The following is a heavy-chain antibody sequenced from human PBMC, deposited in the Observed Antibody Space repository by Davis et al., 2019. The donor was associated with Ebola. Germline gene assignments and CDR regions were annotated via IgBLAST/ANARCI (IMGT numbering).Heavy chain of an antibody. V-gene: IGHV1-69*13. CDR2: IIPIFGTA. CDR3: ARVGENWNYGVGWFDP. CDR1: GGTFSSYA. Sequence: SVKVSCKASGGTFSSYAISWVRQAPGQGLEWMGGIIPIFGTANYAQKFQGRVTITADESTSTAYMELSRLRSDDTAVYYCARVGENWNYGVGWFDPWGQGTLVTVSS. D-gene: IGHD1-7*01. J-gene: IGHJ5*02.